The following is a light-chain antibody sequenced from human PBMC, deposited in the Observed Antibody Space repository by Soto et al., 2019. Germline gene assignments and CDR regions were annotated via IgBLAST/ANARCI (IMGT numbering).Light chain of an antibody. CDR1: QGISSY. J-gene: IGKJ1*01. Sequence: AIRATQFSSSFSDSTLDSRTITCQAIQGISSYLAWYQQKPGKAPKLLIYAASTLQSGVPSRFSGSGSGTDFTLTISCLQSEDFETYYCQQYYSYPQTFGQGTKVDIK. CDR2: AAS. CDR3: QQYYSYPQT. V-gene: IGKV1-8*01.